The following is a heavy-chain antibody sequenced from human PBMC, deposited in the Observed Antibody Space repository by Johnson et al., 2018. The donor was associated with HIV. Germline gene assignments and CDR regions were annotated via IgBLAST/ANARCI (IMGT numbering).Heavy chain of an antibody. V-gene: IGHV3-23*01. Sequence: GFTFSSYAMSWVRQAPGKGLEWVSAISGSGGSTYFADSVKGRFTISRDNSKNTLYLQMNSLRAEDTAVYYCARGSYYDSSGDAFDIWGQGTMVTVSS. CDR3: ARGSYYDSSGDAFDI. J-gene: IGHJ3*02. CDR2: ISGSGGST. D-gene: IGHD3-22*01. CDR1: GFTFSSYA.